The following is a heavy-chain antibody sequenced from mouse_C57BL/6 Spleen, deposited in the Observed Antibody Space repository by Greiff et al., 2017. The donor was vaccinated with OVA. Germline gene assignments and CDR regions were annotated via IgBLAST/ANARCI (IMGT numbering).Heavy chain of an antibody. CDR2: IYPGDGDT. Sequence: QVQLQQSGAELVKPGASVKISCKASGYAFSSYWMNWVKQRPGPGLEWIGQIYPGDGDTNYNGKFKGKATLTADKSSSTAYMQLSRLTSEDSAVYFCARRTGTGYFDVWGTGTTVTVSS. CDR1: GYAFSSYW. CDR3: ARRTGTGYFDV. J-gene: IGHJ1*03. D-gene: IGHD4-1*01. V-gene: IGHV1-80*01.